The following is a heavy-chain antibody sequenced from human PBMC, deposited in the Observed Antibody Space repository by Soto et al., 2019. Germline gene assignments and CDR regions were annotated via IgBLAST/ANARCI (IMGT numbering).Heavy chain of an antibody. D-gene: IGHD3-9*01. J-gene: IGHJ5*02. CDR2: IIPILGIA. V-gene: IGHV1-69*02. CDR1: GGTFSSYT. CDR3: ARVRVAYYDILTGQRSEYNWFDP. Sequence: VKVSCKASGGTFSSYTISWVRQAPGQGLEWMGRIIPILGIANYAQKLKGRVTITADKSTSTAYIELSSLRSEDTSVYYCARVRVAYYDILTGQRSEYNWFDPWGQGTLVTVSS.